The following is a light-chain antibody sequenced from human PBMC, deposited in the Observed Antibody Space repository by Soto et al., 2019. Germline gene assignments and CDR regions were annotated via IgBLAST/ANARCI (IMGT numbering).Light chain of an antibody. Sequence: EIVLTQSPATLSLSPGERATLSCRASQSVGSFLAWYQHKPGQAPRLLIYDASTRATGIPARFSGSGSGTDFTLTISNLEPEDFAVYYCQQRSHWPPSTFGPGTKVDVK. V-gene: IGKV3-11*01. CDR3: QQRSHWPPST. CDR2: DAS. CDR1: QSVGSF. J-gene: IGKJ3*01.